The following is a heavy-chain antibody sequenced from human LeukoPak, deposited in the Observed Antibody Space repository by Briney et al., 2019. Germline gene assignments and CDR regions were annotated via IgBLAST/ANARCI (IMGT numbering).Heavy chain of an antibody. J-gene: IGHJ4*02. V-gene: IGHV4-30-2*01. Sequence: SETLSLTCTVSGGSISSGGYSGSWIRQPPGKGLEWIGYIYHSGSTYYNPSLESRLTISVDRSKNQFSLKLSSVTASDTAVYYCARVVHYYGSGSYFDYWGQGTLVTVSS. CDR3: ARVVHYYGSGSYFDY. CDR2: IYHSGST. D-gene: IGHD3-10*01. CDR1: GGSISSGGYS.